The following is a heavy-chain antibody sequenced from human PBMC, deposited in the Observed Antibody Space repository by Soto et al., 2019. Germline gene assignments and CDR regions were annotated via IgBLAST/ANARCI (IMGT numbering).Heavy chain of an antibody. CDR2: ISSSGSTI. J-gene: IGHJ6*02. D-gene: IGHD6-19*01. Sequence: GGSLRLSCAASGFTFSSYEMNWVRQAPGKGLEWVSYISSSGSTIYYADSVRGRFTISRDNAKNSLYLQMNSLRAEDTAVYYCARYIAVAEVDYYYGMDVWGQGTTVTVSS. CDR3: ARYIAVAEVDYYYGMDV. V-gene: IGHV3-48*03. CDR1: GFTFSSYE.